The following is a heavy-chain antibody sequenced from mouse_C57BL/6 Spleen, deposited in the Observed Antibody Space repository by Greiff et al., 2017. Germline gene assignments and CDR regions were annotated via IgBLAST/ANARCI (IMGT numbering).Heavy chain of an antibody. CDR2: ISDGGSYT. Sequence: EVKLVESGGGLVKPGGSLKLSCAASGFTFSSYAMSWVRQTPEKRLEWVATISDGGSYTYYPDNVKGRFTISRDNAKNNLYLQMSQLKSEDTAMYYCARADDGYSYWYFDVWGTGTTVTVSS. J-gene: IGHJ1*03. D-gene: IGHD2-3*01. V-gene: IGHV5-4*03. CDR1: GFTFSSYA. CDR3: ARADDGYSYWYFDV.